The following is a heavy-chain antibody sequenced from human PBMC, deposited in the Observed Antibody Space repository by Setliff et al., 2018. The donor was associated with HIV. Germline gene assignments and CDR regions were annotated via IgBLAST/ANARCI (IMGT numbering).Heavy chain of an antibody. V-gene: IGHV4-61*02. CDR1: GGSISSTSHY. J-gene: IGHJ4*02. Sequence: PSETLSLTCTVSGGSISSTSHYWTWIRQPAEKGLEWLGRISTSGSASYNPSLESRVTFSVDTSKNQFALKLTSVTAADTAVYYCARAFYGISAGYYYFDVWGQGALVTVSS. D-gene: IGHD3-9*01. CDR3: ARAFYGISAGYYYFDV. CDR2: ISTSGSA.